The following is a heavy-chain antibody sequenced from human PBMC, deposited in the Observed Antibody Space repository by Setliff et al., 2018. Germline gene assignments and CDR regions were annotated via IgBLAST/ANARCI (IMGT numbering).Heavy chain of an antibody. CDR2: INSDGSTT. Sequence: LRLSCAASEFTLSTYWIHWVRQAPRKGLVWVSRINSDGSTTTYADSVKGRFTISRDNGKNTVYLQMNSLRAEDTAMYYCAKELIEVMMTGLEFWGQGTMVTVSS. J-gene: IGHJ4*02. V-gene: IGHV3-74*01. D-gene: IGHD3-22*01. CDR1: EFTLSTYW. CDR3: AKELIEVMMTGLEF.